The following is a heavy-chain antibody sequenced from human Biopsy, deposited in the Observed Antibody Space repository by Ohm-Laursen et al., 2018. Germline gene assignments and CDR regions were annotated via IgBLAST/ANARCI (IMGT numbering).Heavy chain of an antibody. CDR3: STMATF. V-gene: IGHV3-15*01. CDR1: VFTFGYAW. J-gene: IGHJ4*02. D-gene: IGHD3-16*01. CDR2: IKSERDGGTT. Sequence: SLRLSCAASVFTFGYAWLCWIRQAPGKGLEWVGRIKSERDGGTTDYAGPVTGRFTISRNDSKNTLYVQMNSLKNEDTAVYYCSTMATFWGQGTLVTVSS.